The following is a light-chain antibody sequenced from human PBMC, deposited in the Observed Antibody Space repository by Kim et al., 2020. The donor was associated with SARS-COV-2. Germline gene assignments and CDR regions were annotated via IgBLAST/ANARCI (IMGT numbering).Light chain of an antibody. Sequence: SPGERANHSCRASETVSRSHVAWYKQKTGQAPRLLIYNASKRATGIPDRFSGSVSGTDFTLTISRLEPEDFAVYHCQHYGGSLFTFGGGTKVDIK. CDR2: NAS. CDR1: ETVSRSH. V-gene: IGKV3-20*01. J-gene: IGKJ4*01. CDR3: QHYGGSLFT.